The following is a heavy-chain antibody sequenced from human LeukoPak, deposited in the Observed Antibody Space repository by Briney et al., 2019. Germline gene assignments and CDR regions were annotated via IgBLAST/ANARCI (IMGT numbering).Heavy chain of an antibody. Sequence: PGGSLRLSCAASGVTVSGSYMSWVRQAPGKGLEWVSVIYTSGDTYYADSVKGRFTISRDSSKNTLCLQMNTLRTEDTAVYYCVIVRYSGSWCPGPSFDCWGQGTLVTVSS. J-gene: IGHJ4*02. V-gene: IGHV3-66*01. CDR3: VIVRYSGSWCPGPSFDC. CDR2: IYTSGDT. D-gene: IGHD1-26*01. CDR1: GVTVSGSY.